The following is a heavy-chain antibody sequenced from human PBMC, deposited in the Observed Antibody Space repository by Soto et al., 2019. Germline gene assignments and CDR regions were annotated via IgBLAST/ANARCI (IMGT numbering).Heavy chain of an antibody. J-gene: IGHJ5*02. V-gene: IGHV4-59*01. CDR1: GDSISSYY. Sequence: SETLSLTCTVSGDSISSYYWSWIRQPPGKGLEWIGYIYYSGSTNYNPSLKSRVTISVDTSKNQFSLKLSSVTAADTAVYYCASSGWYNNWFDPWGQGTLVTVSS. CDR3: ASSGWYNNWFDP. CDR2: IYYSGST. D-gene: IGHD6-19*01.